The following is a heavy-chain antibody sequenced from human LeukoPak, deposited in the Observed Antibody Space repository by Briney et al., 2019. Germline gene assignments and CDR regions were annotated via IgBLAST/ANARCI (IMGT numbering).Heavy chain of an antibody. V-gene: IGHV3-74*01. CDR3: ARDGGDGYPDY. CDR2: INSDGSST. D-gene: IGHD5-24*01. J-gene: IGHJ4*02. CDR1: GFTFSSYW. Sequence: PGGSLRLSCAASGFTFSSYWMHWVRQAPGKGLVWVSRINSDGSSTSYADSVKGRFTISRDNAKNTLYLHMNSLRAEDTAVYYCARDGGDGYPDYWGQGTLVTVSS.